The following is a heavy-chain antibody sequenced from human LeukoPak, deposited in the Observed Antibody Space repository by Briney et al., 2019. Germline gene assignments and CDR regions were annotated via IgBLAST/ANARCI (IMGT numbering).Heavy chain of an antibody. J-gene: IGHJ1*01. D-gene: IGHD4-23*01. CDR2: ISDSGGST. Sequence: GGSLRLSCSASGFPFSSYAMHWVRQAPGKGLEYVSAISDSGGSTYYADSVKGRFTISRDNAKNTLYLQMNSLRAEDTAVYYCYGANAEHWGQGTLVTVSS. CDR3: YGANAEH. V-gene: IGHV3-64*04. CDR1: GFPFSSYA.